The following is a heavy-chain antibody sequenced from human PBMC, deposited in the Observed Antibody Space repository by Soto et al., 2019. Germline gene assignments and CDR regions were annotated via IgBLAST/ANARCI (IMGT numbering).Heavy chain of an antibody. CDR3: VKTLDSGGAVHS. J-gene: IGHJ4*02. Sequence: GGSLRLSCAASGVIFSNYAMSWVRQAPGKGLEWVSSISSSGSNTYYADFVKGRFTISRDNSKNTLYLQMNSLRADDTALYFCVKTLDSGGAVHSWGQGALVTVSS. D-gene: IGHD1-1*01. V-gene: IGHV3-23*01. CDR1: GVIFSNYA. CDR2: ISSSGSNT.